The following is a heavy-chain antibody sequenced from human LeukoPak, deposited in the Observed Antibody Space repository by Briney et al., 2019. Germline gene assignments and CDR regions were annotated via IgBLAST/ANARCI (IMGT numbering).Heavy chain of an antibody. CDR2: T. Sequence: PSETLSLTCTVSGGSISSYYWSWSRQPPGKGLEWIGYTNYNPSLKTRVTISVDTSKNQFSLRLSSVTAADTAVYYCARANPPYNWKYNWFDPWGQGTLVTVSS. D-gene: IGHD1-20*01. V-gene: IGHV4-59*01. CDR3: ARANPPYNWKYNWFDP. J-gene: IGHJ5*02. CDR1: GGSISSYY.